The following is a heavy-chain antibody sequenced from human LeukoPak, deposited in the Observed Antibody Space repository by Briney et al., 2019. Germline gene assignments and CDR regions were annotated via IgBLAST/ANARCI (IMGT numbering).Heavy chain of an antibody. Sequence: ASVKVSCKASGSTFTGYYMHWVRQAPGQGLEWMGWINPNSGGTNYAQKFQGWVTMTRDTSISTAYMELSRLRSDDTAVYYCARDADDYGDYVNAFDIWGQGTMVTVSS. CDR1: GSTFTGYY. CDR3: ARDADDYGDYVNAFDI. V-gene: IGHV1-2*04. J-gene: IGHJ3*02. D-gene: IGHD4-17*01. CDR2: INPNSGGT.